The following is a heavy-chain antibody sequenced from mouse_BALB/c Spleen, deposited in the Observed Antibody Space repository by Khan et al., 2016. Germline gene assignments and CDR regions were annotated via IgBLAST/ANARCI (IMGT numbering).Heavy chain of an antibody. Sequence: EVQLQESGPGLVKPSQSLSLTCTVTGYSITSGYGWNWIRQSPGNKLEWMGYISYSGSTNYNPSLKSRTSITRDTSNNQFFLQLNSVTTEDTATYYCARSARIKYWGQGTTLTVSS. CDR2: ISYSGST. J-gene: IGHJ2*01. V-gene: IGHV3-2*02. D-gene: IGHD1-2*01. CDR3: ARSARIKY. CDR1: GYSITSGYG.